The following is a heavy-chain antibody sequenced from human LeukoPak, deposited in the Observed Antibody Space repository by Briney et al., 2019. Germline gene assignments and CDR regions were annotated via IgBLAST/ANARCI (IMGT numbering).Heavy chain of an antibody. CDR3: ARKYSSSWSSWFDP. CDR1: GGSISSSDYY. J-gene: IGHJ5*02. V-gene: IGHV4-30-4*01. D-gene: IGHD6-13*01. CDR2: IYYSGST. Sequence: PSETLSLTCTVSGGSISSSDYYWSWIRQPPGKGLEWIGYIYYSGSTYYNPSLKSRVTISVDTSKNQFSLKLSSVTAADTAVYYCARKYSSSWSSWFDPWGQGTLVTVSS.